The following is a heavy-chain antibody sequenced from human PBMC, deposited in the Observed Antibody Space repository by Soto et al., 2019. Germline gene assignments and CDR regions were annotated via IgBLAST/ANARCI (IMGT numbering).Heavy chain of an antibody. Sequence: QVQLVQSGAEVRKPGASVKVSCKPSGYTFNTYYLHWLRQAPGQALEWMGVIHPSGGGTTYAQKFLGRVTMTRDTSTTTVFMELSSLRSDDTAVYYCARGGDIAVVTASFDYWGQGTLVTVSS. V-gene: IGHV1-46*02. CDR1: GYTFNTYY. J-gene: IGHJ4*02. CDR3: ARGGDIAVVTASFDY. D-gene: IGHD2-21*02. CDR2: IHPSGGGT.